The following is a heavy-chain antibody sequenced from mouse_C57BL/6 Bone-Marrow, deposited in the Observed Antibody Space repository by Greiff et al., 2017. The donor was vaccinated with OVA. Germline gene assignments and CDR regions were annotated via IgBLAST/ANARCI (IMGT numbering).Heavy chain of an antibody. CDR3: ARWRWHYWYFDV. J-gene: IGHJ1*03. CDR1: GYAFTNYL. CDR2: INPGSGGT. V-gene: IGHV1-54*01. Sequence: QVQLKESGAELVRPGTSVKVSCKASGYAFTNYLIEWVKQRPGQGLEWIGVINPGSGGTNYNEKFKGKATLTADKSSSTAYLQLSSLTSEDSAVYFCARWRWHYWYFDVWGTGTTVTVSS. D-gene: IGHD2-3*01.